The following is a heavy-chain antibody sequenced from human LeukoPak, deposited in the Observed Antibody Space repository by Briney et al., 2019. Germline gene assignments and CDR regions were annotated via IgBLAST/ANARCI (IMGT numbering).Heavy chain of an antibody. V-gene: IGHV1-2*04. CDR3: ARDGSGSYWYFDY. CDR1: GYTCTGYY. CDR2: INTNSGGT. D-gene: IGHD3-10*01. J-gene: IGHJ4*02. Sequence: GASVKVSCKASGYTCTGYYMHWVRQAPGQGLEWMGWINTNSGGTNYAQKFQGWVTMTRDTSISTAYMELSRLRSDDTAVYYCARDGSGSYWYFDYWGQGTLVTVSS.